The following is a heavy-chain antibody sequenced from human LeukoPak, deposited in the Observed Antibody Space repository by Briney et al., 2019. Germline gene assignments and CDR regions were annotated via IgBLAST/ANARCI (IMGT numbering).Heavy chain of an antibody. V-gene: IGHV4-39*07. CDR3: ARGYCSSTSCYTDPDAFDI. D-gene: IGHD2-2*02. J-gene: IGHJ3*02. Sequence: SETLSLTCTVSGGSISSSSYYWGWIRQPPGKGLEWIGSIYYSGSTYYNPSLKSRVTIPVDTSKNQFSLKLSSVTAADTAVYYCARGYCSSTSCYTDPDAFDIWGQGTMVTVSS. CDR2: IYYSGST. CDR1: GGSISSSSYY.